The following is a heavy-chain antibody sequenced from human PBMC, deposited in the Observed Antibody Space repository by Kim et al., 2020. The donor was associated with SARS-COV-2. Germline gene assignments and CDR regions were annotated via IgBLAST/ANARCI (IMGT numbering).Heavy chain of an antibody. CDR1: GYTFTGYY. V-gene: IGHV1-2*06. D-gene: IGHD3-3*01. CDR2: INPNSGGT. J-gene: IGHJ4*02. Sequence: ASVKVSCKASGYTFTGYYMHWVRQAPGQGLEWMGRINPNSGGTNYAQKFQGRVTMTRDTSISTAYMELSRLRSDDTAVYYCARVYDFWSGYVGYWGQGTLVTVSS. CDR3: ARVYDFWSGYVGY.